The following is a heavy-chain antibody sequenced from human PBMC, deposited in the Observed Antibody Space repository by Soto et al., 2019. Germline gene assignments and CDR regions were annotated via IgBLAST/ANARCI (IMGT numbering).Heavy chain of an antibody. CDR2: TYYRSKWYN. Sequence: SQTLSLTCAISGDSVSSNSAAWNWIRQSPSRGLEWLGRTYYRSKWYNDYAVSVKSRITINPDTSKNQFSLQLNSVTPEDTAVYYCARVPGIAVAGGWNWFDPWGQGTLVTVSS. V-gene: IGHV6-1*01. CDR3: ARVPGIAVAGGWNWFDP. J-gene: IGHJ5*02. CDR1: GDSVSSNSAA. D-gene: IGHD6-19*01.